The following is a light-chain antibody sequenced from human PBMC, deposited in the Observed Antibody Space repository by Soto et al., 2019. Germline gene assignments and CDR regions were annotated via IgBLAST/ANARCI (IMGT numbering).Light chain of an antibody. J-gene: IGKJ1*01. Sequence: EIVLTQSPGTLSLSPGERATLSCRASQSVSSSYLAWYQQKPGQAPRLLIYGASSRVTGIPDRFSGSGSGTDFTLTISRLEPEDFAVYYCQQYRTFGQGTKVEIK. CDR3: QQYRT. CDR2: GAS. V-gene: IGKV3-20*01. CDR1: QSVSSSY.